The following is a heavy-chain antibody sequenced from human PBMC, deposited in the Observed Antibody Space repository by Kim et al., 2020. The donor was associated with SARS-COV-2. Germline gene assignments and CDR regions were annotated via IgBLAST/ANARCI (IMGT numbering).Heavy chain of an antibody. CDR1: GFTVSSNY. Sequence: GGSLRLSCAASGFTVSSNYMSWVRQAPGKGLEWVSVIYSGGSTYYADSVKGRFTISRHNSKNTLYLQMNSLRAEDTAVYYCARDYGVDYYYYGMDVWGQGTTVTVSS. CDR3: ARDYGVDYYYYGMDV. J-gene: IGHJ6*02. V-gene: IGHV3-53*04. CDR2: IYSGGST. D-gene: IGHD4-17*01.